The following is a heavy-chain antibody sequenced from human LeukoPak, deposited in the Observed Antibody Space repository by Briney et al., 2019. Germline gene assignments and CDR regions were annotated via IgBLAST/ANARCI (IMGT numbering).Heavy chain of an antibody. CDR1: GGSISGYY. D-gene: IGHD3-10*01. J-gene: IGHJ4*02. Sequence: SETLSLSCTVSGGSISGYYWNWIRQPPGKGLEWIGYVFYSGSTNYNPSLKSRVSISVDKSKNQFSLNLTSVTAADTAVYYCAAIKITLLRGVVTHFDYWGQGTLVTVSS. CDR3: AAIKITLLRGVVTHFDY. V-gene: IGHV4-59*12. CDR2: VFYSGST.